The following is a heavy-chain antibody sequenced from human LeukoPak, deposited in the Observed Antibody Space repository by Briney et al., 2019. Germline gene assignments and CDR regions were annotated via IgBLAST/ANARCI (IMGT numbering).Heavy chain of an antibody. CDR1: GYTFTGYY. J-gene: IGHJ3*02. CDR2: INPNSGGT. CDR3: ARDGHRRYHYDSSGREDAFDI. V-gene: IGHV1-2*02. Sequence: ASVKVSCKASGYTFTGYYMHWVRQAPGQGLEWMGWINPNSGGTNYAQKFQGRVTMTRDTSIGTAYMELSRLRSDDTAVYYCARDGHRRYHYDSSGREDAFDIWGQGTMVTVSS. D-gene: IGHD3-22*01.